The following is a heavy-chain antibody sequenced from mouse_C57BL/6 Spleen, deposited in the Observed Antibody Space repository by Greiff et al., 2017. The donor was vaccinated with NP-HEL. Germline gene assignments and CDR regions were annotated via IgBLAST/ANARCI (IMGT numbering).Heavy chain of an antibody. CDR3: ARAAGSSLYFDV. J-gene: IGHJ1*03. D-gene: IGHD1-1*01. V-gene: IGHV5-17*01. CDR2: ISSGSSTI. CDR1: GFTFSDYG. Sequence: EVQLVESGGGLVKPGGSLKLSCAASGFTFSDYGMHWVRQAPEKGLEWVAYISSGSSTIYYADTVKGRFTISRDNAKNTLFLQMTSLRSEDTAMYYCARAAGSSLYFDVWGTGTTVTVSS.